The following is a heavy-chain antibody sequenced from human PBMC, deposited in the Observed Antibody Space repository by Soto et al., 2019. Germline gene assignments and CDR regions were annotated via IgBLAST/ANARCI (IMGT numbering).Heavy chain of an antibody. J-gene: IGHJ4*02. CDR3: ARKFGYSSGWYYFDY. V-gene: IGHV1-18*04. CDR1: GYTFTSYG. CDR2: ISAYNGNT. Sequence: ASVNGSWKSSGYTFTSYGISWVRQAPGQGLEWMGWISAYNGNTNYAQKLQGRVTMTTDTSTSTAYMELRCLRSDDTAVYYCARKFGYSSGWYYFDYWGQGTLVTVSS. D-gene: IGHD6-19*01.